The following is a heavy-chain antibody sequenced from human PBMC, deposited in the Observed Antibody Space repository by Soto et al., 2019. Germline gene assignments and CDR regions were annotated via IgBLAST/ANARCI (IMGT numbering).Heavy chain of an antibody. CDR1: GFNFSSDC. CDR3: ARGSAFIGLYY. V-gene: IGHV3-33*01. Sequence: PGGSLRLSCEASGFNFSSDCMHWVRQAPGKGLEWVAVIWYDGSNKYYEDSVKGRFSISRDNSKNTLYLQMNSLRAEDTAIYYCARGSAFIGLYYWGQGTPVTVSS. J-gene: IGHJ4*02. D-gene: IGHD1-26*01. CDR2: IWYDGSNK.